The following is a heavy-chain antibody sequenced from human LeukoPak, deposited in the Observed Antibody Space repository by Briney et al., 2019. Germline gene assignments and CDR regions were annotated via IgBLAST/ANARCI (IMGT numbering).Heavy chain of an antibody. D-gene: IGHD5-12*01. CDR3: ARDRDGSGWWLPFDY. Sequence: GASVKVSCKASGGTFSSYAISWVRQAPGQGLEWMGWINPNSGGTNYAQKFQGRVTMTRDTSISTAYMELSRLRSDDTAVYYCARDRDGSGWWLPFDYWGQGTLVTVSS. V-gene: IGHV1-2*02. CDR2: INPNSGGT. J-gene: IGHJ4*02. CDR1: GGTFSSYA.